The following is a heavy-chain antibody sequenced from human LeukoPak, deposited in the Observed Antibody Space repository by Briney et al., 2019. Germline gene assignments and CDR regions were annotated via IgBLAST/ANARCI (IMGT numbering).Heavy chain of an antibody. V-gene: IGHV3-48*01. CDR3: ARDSYGLDY. J-gene: IGHJ4*02. CDR1: GFTLSSYN. D-gene: IGHD3-16*01. CDR2: ISFSSSTI. Sequence: GGSLRLSCAASGFTLSSYNMNWVRQTPGKGLEWVSYISFSSSTIYYADSVKGRFTISRDNADNSLYLQMNSLRAGDTAVYYCARDSYGLDYWGQGTLVTVSS.